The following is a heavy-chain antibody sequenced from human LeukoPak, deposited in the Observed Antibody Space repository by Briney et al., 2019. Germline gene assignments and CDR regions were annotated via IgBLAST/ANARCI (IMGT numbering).Heavy chain of an antibody. Sequence: GASVTVSCTASGYTFTSYYMHWVRQAPGQGLEWMGIINPSGGSTSYAQKFQGRVTMTRDTSTSTVYMELSSLRSEDTAVYYCARGEIENWFDPWGQGTLVTVSS. D-gene: IGHD1-26*01. J-gene: IGHJ5*02. V-gene: IGHV1-46*01. CDR2: INPSGGST. CDR1: GYTFTSYY. CDR3: ARGEIENWFDP.